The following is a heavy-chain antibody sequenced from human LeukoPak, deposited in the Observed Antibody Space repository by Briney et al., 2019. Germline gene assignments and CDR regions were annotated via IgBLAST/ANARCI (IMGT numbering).Heavy chain of an antibody. CDR2: INTTGGTT. V-gene: IGHV3-48*03. J-gene: IGHJ4*02. CDR3: ARGGDYGDFLLRY. D-gene: IGHD4-17*01. Sequence: GGSLRLSCAVSGFSFSGYEMNWVRQAPGKGLEWVAKINTTGGTTYYADSVKGRFTISRVNAKNSLYLQMNSLRAEGTAVYYCARGGDYGDFLLRYWGQGTLVTVSS. CDR1: GFSFSGYE.